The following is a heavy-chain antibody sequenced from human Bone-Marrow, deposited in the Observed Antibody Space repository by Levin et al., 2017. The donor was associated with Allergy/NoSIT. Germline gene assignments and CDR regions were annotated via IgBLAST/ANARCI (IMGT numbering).Heavy chain of an antibody. J-gene: IGHJ4*02. CDR3: APERWSDGKHGPLDF. D-gene: IGHD4-23*01. V-gene: IGHV1-24*01. CDR1: GYSLSELA. Sequence: ASVKVSCKVSGYSLSELAIHWVRQAPDKGLEWMGGFDPEDGEIIYAQKFQGRVTMTEGTSIGTAYLELSSLTSEDTAVYYCAPERWSDGKHGPLDFWGQGTLVTVSS. CDR2: FDPEDGEI.